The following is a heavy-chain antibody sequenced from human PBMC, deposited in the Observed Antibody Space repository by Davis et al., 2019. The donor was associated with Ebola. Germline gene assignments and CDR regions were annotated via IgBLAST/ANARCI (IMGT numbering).Heavy chain of an antibody. J-gene: IGHJ6*02. V-gene: IGHV4-34*01. D-gene: IGHD1-20*01. CDR2: IYYSGST. CDR3: ARGGTYNWNYYYYYGMDV. Sequence: SETLSLTCAVYGGSFSGYYWSWIRQPPGKGLEWIGSIYYSGSTYYNPSLKSRVTISVDTSKNQFSLRLSSVTAADTAVYYCARGGTYNWNYYYYYGMDVWGQGTTVTVSS. CDR1: GGSFSGYY.